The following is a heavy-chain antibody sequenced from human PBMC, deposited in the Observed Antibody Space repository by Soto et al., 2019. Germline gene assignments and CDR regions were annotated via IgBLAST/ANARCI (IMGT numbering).Heavy chain of an antibody. CDR1: GGSVSSSTYY. D-gene: IGHD6-13*01. Sequence: QLQLQESGPGLVKPSETLSLTCAVSGGSVSSSTYYWGWIRQPPGKGLEWIGTIFYSGSTYYNPSLKSRATISVDTSKNHFSLKLSSVTAADTAVYYCARGLSSSSWYEWFDPWGQGTLVTVSS. CDR3: ARGLSSSSWYEWFDP. V-gene: IGHV4-39*02. J-gene: IGHJ5*02. CDR2: IFYSGST.